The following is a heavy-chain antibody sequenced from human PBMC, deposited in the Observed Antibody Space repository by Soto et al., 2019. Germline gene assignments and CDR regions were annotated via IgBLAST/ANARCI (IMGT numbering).Heavy chain of an antibody. CDR3: ATQRDYGGYGAFDY. J-gene: IGHJ4*02. CDR2: INPNSGGT. D-gene: IGHD4-17*01. CDR1: GYTFTGYY. V-gene: IGHV1-2*04. Sequence: QVQLVQSGAEVKKPGASVKVSCKASGYTFTGYYMHWVRQAPGQGLEWMGWINPNSGGTNYTQKFQGWVTMTRDTSISTAYMELSRLRSDDTAVYYCATQRDYGGYGAFDYWGQGTLVTVSS.